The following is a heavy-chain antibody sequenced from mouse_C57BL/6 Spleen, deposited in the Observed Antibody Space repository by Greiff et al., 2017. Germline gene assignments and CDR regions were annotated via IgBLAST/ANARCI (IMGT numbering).Heavy chain of an antibody. CDR1: GYTFTDYN. V-gene: IGHV1-22*01. Sequence: VQLQQSGPELVKPGASVKMSCKASGYTFTDYNMHWVKQSHGKSLEWIGYINPNNGGTSYNQKFKGKATLTVNKSSSTAYMELRSLTSEDSAVYFCARELNWDYAMDYWGQGTSVTVSS. J-gene: IGHJ4*01. D-gene: IGHD4-1*01. CDR2: INPNNGGT. CDR3: ARELNWDYAMDY.